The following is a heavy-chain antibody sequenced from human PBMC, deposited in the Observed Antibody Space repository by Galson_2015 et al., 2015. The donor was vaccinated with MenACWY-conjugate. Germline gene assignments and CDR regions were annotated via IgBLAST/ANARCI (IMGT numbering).Heavy chain of an antibody. D-gene: IGHD2-15*01. CDR2: LNHSGST. V-gene: IGHV4-34*01. CDR3: AGGYCSGGSCNFDY. J-gene: IGHJ4*02. Sequence: WSWIRQPPGKGLEWIGELNHSGSTNYNPSLKSRVTISVDTSKNQFSLKLSSVTAADTAVYYCAGGYCSGGSCNFDYWGQGTLVTVSS.